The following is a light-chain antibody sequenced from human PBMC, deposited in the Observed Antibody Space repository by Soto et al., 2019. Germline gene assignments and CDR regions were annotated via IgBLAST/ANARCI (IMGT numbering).Light chain of an antibody. CDR3: CSYAGTTHV. CDR2: DVN. Sequence: QSALTQPPSVSGSPGQSVTISCTGTSSDIGGYNYVSWYQQLPGKAPKLMIYDVNKRPSGVPDRFSGSNSGNTASLTISGLQAEDEADYFCCSYAGTTHVFGTGTKLTVL. V-gene: IGLV2-11*01. CDR1: SSDIGGYNY. J-gene: IGLJ1*01.